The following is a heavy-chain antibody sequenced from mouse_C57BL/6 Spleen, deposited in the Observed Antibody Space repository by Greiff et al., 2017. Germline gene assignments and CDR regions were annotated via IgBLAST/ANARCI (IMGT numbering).Heavy chain of an antibody. CDR2: IYPGSGST. CDR3: ARIDYYGSSSYYYAMDY. CDR1: GYTFTSYW. Sequence: QFQLQQPGAELVKPGASVKMSCKASGYTFTSYWITWVKQRPGQGLEWIGDIYPGSGSTNYNEKFKSKATLTVDTSSSTAYMQLSSLTSEDSAVYYCARIDYYGSSSYYYAMDYWGQGTSVTVSS. D-gene: IGHD1-1*01. J-gene: IGHJ4*01. V-gene: IGHV1-55*01.